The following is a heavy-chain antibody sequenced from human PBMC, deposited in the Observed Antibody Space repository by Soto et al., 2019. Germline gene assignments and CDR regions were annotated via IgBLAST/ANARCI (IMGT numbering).Heavy chain of an antibody. Sequence: QVQLVESGGGVVRPGKSLTVSCTGSGFVFGGYGIHWVRQTPGKGLEWLAMTSYDGSNKYFADSVKGRFTISRDNSKNTVYLQMDNLGLEDTAVYYCARGGAGFDYWGRGTLVTVSS. CDR3: ARGGAGFDY. CDR1: GFVFGGYG. V-gene: IGHV3-30*03. D-gene: IGHD6-19*01. CDR2: TSYDGSNK. J-gene: IGHJ4*02.